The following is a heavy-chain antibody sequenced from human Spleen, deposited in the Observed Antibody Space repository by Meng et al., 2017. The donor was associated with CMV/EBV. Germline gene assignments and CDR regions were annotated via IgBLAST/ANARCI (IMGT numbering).Heavy chain of an antibody. D-gene: IGHD1-14*01. J-gene: IGHJ4*02. CDR3: ARGRGRNLDY. Sequence: GGSLRLSCAISGFTFSSYAMNWVSQAQGKGLEWVALISYDGSNKNYADFVKGRLTISRDNSKNTLYLQMNSLVSDDTAVYYFARGRGRNLDYWGQGNLVTVSS. V-gene: IGHV3-30*04. CDR1: GFTFSSYA. CDR2: ISYDGSNK.